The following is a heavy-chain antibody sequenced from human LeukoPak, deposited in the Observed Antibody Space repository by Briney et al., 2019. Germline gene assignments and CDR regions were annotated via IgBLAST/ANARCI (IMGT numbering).Heavy chain of an antibody. Sequence: GGSLRLSCAASGFTVSSNYMSWVRQAPGKGLEWVSVIYSGGSTYYADSVKGRFTISRDSSKNTLYLQMNSLRAEDTAVYYCARASNLLGFDPWGQGTLVTVSS. V-gene: IGHV3-53*01. CDR1: GFTVSSNY. J-gene: IGHJ5*02. CDR2: IYSGGST. CDR3: ARASNLLGFDP. D-gene: IGHD2-8*02.